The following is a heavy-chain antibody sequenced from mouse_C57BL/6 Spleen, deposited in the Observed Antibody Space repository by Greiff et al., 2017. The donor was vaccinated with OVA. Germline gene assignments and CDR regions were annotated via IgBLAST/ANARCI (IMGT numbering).Heavy chain of an antibody. D-gene: IGHD1-1*01. CDR1: GYTFTSYW. CDR3: ARLLLRSLGDSMDY. V-gene: IGHV1-72*01. J-gene: IGHJ4*01. Sequence: QVQLQQPGAELVKPGASVKLSCKASGYTFTSYWMHWVKQRPGRGLEWIGRIDPNRGGTKYNEKFKSKATLTVDKPSSTAYMQLSSLTSEDSAVYYCARLLLRSLGDSMDYWGQGTSVTVSS. CDR2: IDPNRGGT.